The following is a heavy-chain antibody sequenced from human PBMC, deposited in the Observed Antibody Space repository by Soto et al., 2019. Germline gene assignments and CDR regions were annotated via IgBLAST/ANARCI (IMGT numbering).Heavy chain of an antibody. CDR1: GGSISSSNW. Sequence: PSETLSLTFAVSGGSISSSNWWSWVRQPPGKGLEWIGEIYHSGSTNYNPSLKSRVTISVDKSKNQFSLKLSSVTAADTAVYYCAREVQQLVQGNYYGMDVWGQGTTVT. CDR3: AREVQQLVQGNYYGMDV. D-gene: IGHD6-13*01. V-gene: IGHV4-4*02. J-gene: IGHJ6*02. CDR2: IYHSGST.